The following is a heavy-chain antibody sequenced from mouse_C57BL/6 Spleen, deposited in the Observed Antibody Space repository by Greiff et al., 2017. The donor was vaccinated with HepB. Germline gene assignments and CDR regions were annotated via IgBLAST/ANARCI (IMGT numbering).Heavy chain of an antibody. CDR1: GFTFSSYA. CDR3: ARDYYVSSFHFDY. Sequence: EVKLVESGGGLVKPGGSLKLSCAASGFTFSSYAMSWVRQTPEKRLEWVATISDGGSYTYYPDNVKGRFTISRDNAKNNLYLQMSHLKSEDTAMYYCARDYYVSSFHFDYWGQGTTLTVSS. CDR2: ISDGGSYT. D-gene: IGHD1-1*01. J-gene: IGHJ2*01. V-gene: IGHV5-4*03.